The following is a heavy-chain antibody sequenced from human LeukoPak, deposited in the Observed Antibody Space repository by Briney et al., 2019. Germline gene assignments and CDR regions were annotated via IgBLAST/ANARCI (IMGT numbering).Heavy chain of an antibody. D-gene: IGHD3-10*01. V-gene: IGHV3-23*01. Sequence: SGSSLRLSCAVSGFTFTSYAIAWVRQAPGKGLEWVSTSGSGNRTYYAKSVKGRFTLSRDKSTSMVYLQMSSLGVEETAVYYCARVQYGYLSGCYRIFFDYWGQGALVTVS. J-gene: IGHJ4*02. CDR1: GFTFTSYA. CDR3: ARVQYGYLSGCYRIFFDY. CDR2: SGSGNRT.